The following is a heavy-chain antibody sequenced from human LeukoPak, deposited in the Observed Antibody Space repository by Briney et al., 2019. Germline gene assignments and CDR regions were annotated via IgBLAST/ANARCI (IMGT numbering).Heavy chain of an antibody. CDR3: ARSAGTPLYYFDY. D-gene: IGHD1-1*01. V-gene: IGHV5-51*01. CDR2: IYPGDSDT. CDR1: GCSFTSYW. J-gene: IGHJ4*02. Sequence: GESLKISCKGSGCSFTSYWIGWVRQMPGKGLEWMGIIYPGDSDTRYSPSFQGQVTISADKSTSTAYLQWSSLKASDTAMYYCARSAGTPLYYFDYWGQGTLVTVSS.